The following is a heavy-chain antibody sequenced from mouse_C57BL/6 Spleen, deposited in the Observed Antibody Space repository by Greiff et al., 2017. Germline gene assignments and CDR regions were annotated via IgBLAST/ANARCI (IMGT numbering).Heavy chain of an antibody. V-gene: IGHV1-15*01. Sequence: VQLQESGAELVRPGASVTLSCTASGYTFTDYEMHWVKQTPVHGLEWIGAIDPETGGTAYNKKFKGKAILTADKSSSTAYMELRSLTSEDSAVYYCTKEPDGYYENYWGQGTTLTVSS. CDR1: GYTFTDYE. D-gene: IGHD2-3*01. CDR2: IDPETGGT. CDR3: TKEPDGYYENY. J-gene: IGHJ2*01.